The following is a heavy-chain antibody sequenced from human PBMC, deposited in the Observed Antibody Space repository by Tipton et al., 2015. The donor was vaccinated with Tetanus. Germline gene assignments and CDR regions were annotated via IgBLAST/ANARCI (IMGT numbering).Heavy chain of an antibody. CDR3: ARGRAVSGGTTVVTPAGFDY. Sequence: LRLSCAVYGGSFSGYYWSWIRQPPGKGLEWIGEINHSGSTNYNPSLKSRVTISVDTSKNQFSLKLSSVTAADTAVYYCARGRAVSGGTTVVTPAGFDYWGQGTLVTVSS. V-gene: IGHV4-34*01. CDR1: GGSFSGYY. D-gene: IGHD4-23*01. J-gene: IGHJ4*02. CDR2: INHSGST.